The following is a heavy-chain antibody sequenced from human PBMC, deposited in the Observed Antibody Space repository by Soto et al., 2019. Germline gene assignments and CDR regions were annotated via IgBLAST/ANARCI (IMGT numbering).Heavy chain of an antibody. CDR3: AKYRNVLGDWFDP. D-gene: IGHD3-16*01. J-gene: IGHJ5*02. V-gene: IGHV3-23*01. CDR1: GFTFSSYA. CDR2: ISGSGGST. Sequence: GWSLRLSCAASGFTFSSYAMSWVRQAPGKGLEWVSAISGSGGSTYYADSVKGRFTISRDNCKNTLYLQMNSLRAEDTAVYYCAKYRNVLGDWFDPCGQGTLVTVSS.